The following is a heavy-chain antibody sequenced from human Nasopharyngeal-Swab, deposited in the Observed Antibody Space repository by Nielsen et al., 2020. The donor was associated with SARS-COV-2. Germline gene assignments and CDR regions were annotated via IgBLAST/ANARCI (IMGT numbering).Heavy chain of an antibody. V-gene: IGHV4-34*01. J-gene: IGHJ4*02. CDR3: ARRRGYSGYAYLDY. Sequence: RQCPGKGLEWIGEINHSGSTNYNPSLKSRVTISVDTSKNQFSLKLSSVTAADTAVYYCARRRGYSGYAYLDYWGQGTLVTVSS. CDR2: INHSGST. D-gene: IGHD5-12*01.